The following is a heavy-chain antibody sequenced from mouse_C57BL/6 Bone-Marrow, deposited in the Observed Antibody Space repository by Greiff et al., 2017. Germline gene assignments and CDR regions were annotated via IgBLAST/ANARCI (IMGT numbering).Heavy chain of an antibody. Sequence: QVQLQQPGAELVMPGASVKLSCKASGYTFTSYWMHWVKQRPGQGLEWIGEIDPSDSYTNYNQKFKGKSTLTVDKSSSTAYMQLSSLTSEDSAVYYRARFPYSNYGRWFAYWGQGTLVTVSA. CDR3: ARFPYSNYGRWFAY. J-gene: IGHJ3*01. CDR2: IDPSDSYT. V-gene: IGHV1-69*01. CDR1: GYTFTSYW. D-gene: IGHD2-5*01.